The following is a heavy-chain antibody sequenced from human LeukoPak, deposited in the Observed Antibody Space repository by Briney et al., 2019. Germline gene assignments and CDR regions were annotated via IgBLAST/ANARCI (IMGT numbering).Heavy chain of an antibody. CDR2: ISGSGGST. V-gene: IGHV3-23*01. J-gene: IGHJ4*02. Sequence: GGSLRLSCAASGFTFSSYGRSWVRQAPGKGLEWVSAISGSGGSTYYADSVKGRFTIAKDNSKNTLYLQMNSLRAEDPAVYYCAKVVRGVITYYFDYWGQGTLVTVSS. CDR1: GFTFSSYG. CDR3: AKVVRGVITYYFDY. D-gene: IGHD3-10*01.